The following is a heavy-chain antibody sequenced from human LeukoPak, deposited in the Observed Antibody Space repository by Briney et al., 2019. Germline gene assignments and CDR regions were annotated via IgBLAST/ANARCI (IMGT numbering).Heavy chain of an antibody. D-gene: IGHD3-22*01. CDR1: GCSISSSSYY. V-gene: IGHV4-39*01. CDR3: ARLNVIVASAED. Sequence: PSETLSLTCSVSGCSISSSSYYWVWIRQPPGKGLEWIGSIYDSRTTYYNTFLRRRVTISVDKSKNQFSMKLRSVTAAAPDVYYCARLNVIVASAEDWGQGTLVTVSS. CDR2: IYDSRTT. J-gene: IGHJ1*01.